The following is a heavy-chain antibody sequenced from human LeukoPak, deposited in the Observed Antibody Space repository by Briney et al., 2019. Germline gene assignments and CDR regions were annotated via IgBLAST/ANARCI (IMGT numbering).Heavy chain of an antibody. V-gene: IGHV1-8*01. CDR2: MNPNSGNT. J-gene: IGHJ6*02. CDR3: ARGLIQHYYYGMDV. Sequence: DSVKVSCKASGYTFTSYDINWVRQATGQGLEWMGWMNPNSGNTGYAQKFQGRVTMTRNTSISTAYMELSSLRSEDTAVYYCARGLIQHYYYGMDVWGQGTTVTVSS. CDR1: GYTFTSYD.